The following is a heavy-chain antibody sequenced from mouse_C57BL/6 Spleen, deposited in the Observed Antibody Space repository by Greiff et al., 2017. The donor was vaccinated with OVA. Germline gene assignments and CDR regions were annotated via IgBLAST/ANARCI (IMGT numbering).Heavy chain of an antibody. Sequence: QVQLQQPGAELVKPGASVKLSCKASGYTFTSYWMQWVKQRPGQGLEWIGEIDPSDSYTNYTQKFNGKATLTVDTSSSTAYMQLSSLTSEDSAVYYCARGRATYYYAMDYWGQGTSVTVSS. V-gene: IGHV1-50*01. J-gene: IGHJ4*01. CDR2: IDPSDSYT. D-gene: IGHD3-1*01. CDR3: ARGRATYYYAMDY. CDR1: GYTFTSYW.